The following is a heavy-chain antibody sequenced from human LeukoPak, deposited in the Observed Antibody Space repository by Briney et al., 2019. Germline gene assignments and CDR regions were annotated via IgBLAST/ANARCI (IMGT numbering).Heavy chain of an antibody. D-gene: IGHD5-24*01. Sequence: GGSLRLSCAASGFTFSSYSMNWVRQAPGKGLEWVSSISSSSSYIYYADSVKGRFTISRDNAKNSLYLQMNSLRAEDSAVYYCTTGGGNNNPWTWGQGTLVTVST. V-gene: IGHV3-21*03. J-gene: IGHJ4*02. CDR2: ISSSSSYI. CDR3: TTGGGNNNPWT. CDR1: GFTFSSYS.